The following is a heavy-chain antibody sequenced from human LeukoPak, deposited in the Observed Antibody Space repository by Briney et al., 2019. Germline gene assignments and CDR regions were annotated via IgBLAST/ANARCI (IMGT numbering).Heavy chain of an antibody. V-gene: IGHV4-31*03. Sequence: SQTLSLTCTVSVGSITSGGDYWNWIRQHPGKGLEWIGYISNSGNTYYNPSLKSRVTLSVDTSKNQFSLKPDSVTAADTAVYYCATVNYDDLTGYYLQWGQGTLVTVSS. CDR1: VGSITSGGDY. J-gene: IGHJ4*02. D-gene: IGHD3-9*01. CDR2: ISNSGNT. CDR3: ATVNYDDLTGYYLQ.